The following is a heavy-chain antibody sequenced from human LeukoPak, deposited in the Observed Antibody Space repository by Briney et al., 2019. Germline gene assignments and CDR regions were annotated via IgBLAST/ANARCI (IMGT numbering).Heavy chain of an antibody. J-gene: IGHJ4*02. Sequence: GGSLRLSCAGSGFTFSSYNMHWVRQAPGKGLEWVAVISSDGGYKYYADSVTGRFTISRDNSKNTLYLQMNSLRAEDTAMYYCAKDYAWSLDYWGQGTLVTVSS. CDR3: AKDYAWSLDY. V-gene: IGHV3-30*18. D-gene: IGHD3-9*01. CDR1: GFTFSSYN. CDR2: ISSDGGYK.